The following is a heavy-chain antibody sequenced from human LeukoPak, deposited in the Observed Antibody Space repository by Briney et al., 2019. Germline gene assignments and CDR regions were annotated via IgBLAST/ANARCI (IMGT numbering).Heavy chain of an antibody. J-gene: IGHJ5*02. V-gene: IGHV1-3*01. Sequence: ASVKVSCKASGYTFTSYAMHWVRQAPGQRLEWMGWINAGNGNTKYSQKFQGRVTITRDTSASTAYMELSSLRSEDTAVYYCARGPTIGYSYGYRGPNWFDPWGQGTLVTVSS. CDR3: ARGPTIGYSYGYRGPNWFDP. CDR1: GYTFTSYA. D-gene: IGHD5-18*01. CDR2: INAGNGNT.